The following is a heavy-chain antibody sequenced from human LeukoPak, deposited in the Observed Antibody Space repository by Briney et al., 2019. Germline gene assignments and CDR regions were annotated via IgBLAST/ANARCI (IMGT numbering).Heavy chain of an antibody. V-gene: IGHV1-46*01. CDR2: INPSGGST. CDR3: AKDGVGAAKFDY. J-gene: IGHJ4*02. Sequence: ASVKVSCKASGYTFTSYDINWVRQATGQGLEWMGIINPSGGSTSYAQKFQGRVTMTRDMSTSTVYMELSSLRSEDTAVYYCAKDGVGAAKFDYWGQGTLVTVSS. D-gene: IGHD2-15*01. CDR1: GYTFTSYD.